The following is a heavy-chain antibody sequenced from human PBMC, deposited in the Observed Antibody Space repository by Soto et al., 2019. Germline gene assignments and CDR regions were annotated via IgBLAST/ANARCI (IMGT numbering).Heavy chain of an antibody. V-gene: IGHV1-69*13. CDR3: ARGVHYDSSGYYYFY. D-gene: IGHD3-22*01. CDR2: IIPLFGTA. CDR1: GGTFSTYA. Sequence: SVKVSCKASGGTFSTYAIDWVRQAPGQGLEWMGGIIPLFGTAKYAQNFQGRVTITADESTNTAYMELRSLRSQDTAVYYCARGVHYDSSGYYYFYWGQGTLVTVSS. J-gene: IGHJ4*02.